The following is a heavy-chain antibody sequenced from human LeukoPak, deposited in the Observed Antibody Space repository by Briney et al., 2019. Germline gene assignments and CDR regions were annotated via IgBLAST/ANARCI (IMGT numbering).Heavy chain of an antibody. CDR3: ATSAARAIES. J-gene: IGHJ4*02. D-gene: IGHD6-25*01. V-gene: IGHV3-7*01. CDR2: IKQDGSEK. CDR1: GFTFSSYW. Sequence: GGSLRLSCAASGFTFSSYWMSWVRQAPGKGMECVANIKQDGSEKYYVDSVRGRFTLSRDNAKNSLYLQMNSLRVEDTAVYYCATSAARAIESWGQGTLVTVSS.